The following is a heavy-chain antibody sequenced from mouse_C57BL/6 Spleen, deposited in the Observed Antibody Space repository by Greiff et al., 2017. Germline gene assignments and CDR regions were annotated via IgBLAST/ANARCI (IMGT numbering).Heavy chain of an antibody. J-gene: IGHJ2*01. Sequence: EVQGVESGGGLVKPGGSLKLSCAASGFTFSSYAMSWVRQTPEKRLEWVATISDGGSYTYYPDNVKGRFTISRDNAKNNLYLQMSHLKSEDTAMYYCARDLVLPLDYWGQGTTLTVSS. CDR3: ARDLVLPLDY. CDR1: GFTFSSYA. D-gene: IGHD1-1*01. CDR2: ISDGGSYT. V-gene: IGHV5-4*01.